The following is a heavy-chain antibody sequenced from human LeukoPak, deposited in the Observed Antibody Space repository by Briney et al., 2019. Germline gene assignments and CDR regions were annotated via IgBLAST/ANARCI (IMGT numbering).Heavy chain of an antibody. V-gene: IGHV5-51*01. D-gene: IGHD3-3*01. CDR1: GHSFTNSW. J-gene: IGHJ4*02. CDR2: IYPGDSNP. Sequence: GESLKISCKGSGHSFTNSWIGWVRQMPGEGLEWMGIIYPGDSNPRYGPSFQGQVTMSADKSITTAYLQWSSLKASDTAMYFCATLTSYDFWSGFQIPNYFDYWGQGTLVTVSS. CDR3: ATLTSYDFWSGFQIPNYFDY.